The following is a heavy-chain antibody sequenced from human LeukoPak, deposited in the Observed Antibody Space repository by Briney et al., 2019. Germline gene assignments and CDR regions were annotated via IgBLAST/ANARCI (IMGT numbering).Heavy chain of an antibody. CDR3: ASRTPKTNGYCSGGSCYSRGPFDY. CDR2: INHSGST. J-gene: IGHJ4*02. D-gene: IGHD2-15*01. CDR1: GGSFSGYY. V-gene: IGHV4-34*01. Sequence: ASETLSLTCAVYGGSFSGYYWSWIRQPPGKGLEWIGEINHSGSTNYNPSLKSRVTISVDTSKNQFSLKLSSVTAADTAVYYCASRTPKTNGYCSGGSCYSRGPFDYWGQGTLVTVSS.